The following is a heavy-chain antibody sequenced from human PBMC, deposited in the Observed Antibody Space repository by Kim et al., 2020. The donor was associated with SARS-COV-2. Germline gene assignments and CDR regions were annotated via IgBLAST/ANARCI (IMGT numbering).Heavy chain of an antibody. J-gene: IGHJ4*02. V-gene: IGHV3-21*01. CDR1: GFIFSNYI. Sequence: GGSLRLSCAASGFIFSNYIMNWVRQAPGKGLEWVSSITGSSSYIYYADSVKGRFTISRDNAKNSLSLQMNSLGAEDTAVYYCARQSSTSYPPDYWGQGTLVTVSS. CDR3: ARQSSTSYPPDY. CDR2: ITGSSSYI. D-gene: IGHD6-13*01.